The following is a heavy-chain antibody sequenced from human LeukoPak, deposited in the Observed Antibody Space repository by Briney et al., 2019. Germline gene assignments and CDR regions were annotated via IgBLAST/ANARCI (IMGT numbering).Heavy chain of an antibody. CDR1: GFTFSDSA. J-gene: IGHJ3*02. Sequence: PGGSLRLSCAASGFTFSDSAMSWVRQAPGKGLVCVSRINSDGSTTTYADSVKGRFTISRDNAKNTLYLQMNSLRAEDSALYYCARIRKSLGLGAFDIWGQGTMVTVSS. CDR3: ARIRKSLGLGAFDI. V-gene: IGHV3-74*03. D-gene: IGHD7-27*01. CDR2: INSDGSTT.